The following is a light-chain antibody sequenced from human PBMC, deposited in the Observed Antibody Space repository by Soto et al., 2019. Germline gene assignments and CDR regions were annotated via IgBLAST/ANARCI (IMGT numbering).Light chain of an antibody. CDR3: QKYNSAHQLT. CDR1: QGISNY. Sequence: DIQMTQSPSSLSASVGDRVTITCRASQGISNYLAWYQQKPGKAPKLLIYAASTLQSGVPSRFSGSVAGTDFTLTISSLHPEDVAAYYCQKYNSAHQLTFGGGTKVEIK. J-gene: IGKJ4*01. CDR2: AAS. V-gene: IGKV1-27*01.